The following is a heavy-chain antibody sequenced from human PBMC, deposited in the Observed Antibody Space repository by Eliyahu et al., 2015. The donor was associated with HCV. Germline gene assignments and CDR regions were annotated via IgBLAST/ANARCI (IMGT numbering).Heavy chain of an antibody. CDR2: ISGNGLHT. CDR1: GFSXXXYS. V-gene: IGHV3-21*01. J-gene: IGHJ5*02. CDR3: ARGPDSWERLALNS. Sequence: EVQLVESGGGLVKPGGSLRLSCAASGFSXXXYSMNWVRQAPGKGLEWLSSISGNGLHTYHADSLQDRFTISRDNAKNSLYLQMNSLRAEDTAVYYCARGPDSWERLALNSWGQGTLVTVSS. D-gene: IGHD1-26*01.